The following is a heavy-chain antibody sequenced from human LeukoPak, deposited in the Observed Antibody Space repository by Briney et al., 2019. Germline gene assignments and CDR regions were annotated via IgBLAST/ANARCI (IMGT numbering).Heavy chain of an antibody. D-gene: IGHD6-19*01. CDR2: ISAYNGNT. J-gene: IGHJ5*02. V-gene: IGHV1-18*01. Sequence: GASVKVSCKASGYTFNTYGISWVRQAPGQGLEWMGWISAYNGNTNYAQKLQGRVTMTTDTSTSTAYMELRSLRSDDTAVYYCARGEKGQWLVLVDPWGQGTLVTVSS. CDR1: GYTFNTYG. CDR3: ARGEKGQWLVLVDP.